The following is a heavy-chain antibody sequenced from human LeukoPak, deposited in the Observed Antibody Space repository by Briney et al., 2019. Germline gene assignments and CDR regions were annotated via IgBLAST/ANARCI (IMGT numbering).Heavy chain of an antibody. CDR3: ARDNDKVVDH. CDR2: ITAYNGNR. D-gene: IGHD1-1*01. V-gene: IGHV1-18*01. J-gene: IGHJ4*01. Sequence: ASVNVSFKTSGYTFSNYGISWVRQAPGQGLEWMGWITAYNGNRLYAQRFQGRITLTTDTSTSTSYMELRSLEYDDTAIYYCARDNDKVVDHWGQGTLVTVSS. CDR1: GYTFSNYG.